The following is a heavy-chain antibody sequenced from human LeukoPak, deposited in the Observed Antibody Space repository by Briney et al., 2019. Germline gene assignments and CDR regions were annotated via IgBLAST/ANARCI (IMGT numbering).Heavy chain of an antibody. CDR3: ARGPPTLYYYYGMDV. CDR1: GGSISSYY. Sequence: SETLSLTCTVSGGSISSYYWSWIRQPPGKGLEWIGYIYYSGSTNYNPSLKSRVTISVDTSKNQFSLKLSSVTAADTAVYYCARGPPTLYYYYGMDVWGQGTTVTVSS. V-gene: IGHV4-59*01. CDR2: IYYSGST. J-gene: IGHJ6*02.